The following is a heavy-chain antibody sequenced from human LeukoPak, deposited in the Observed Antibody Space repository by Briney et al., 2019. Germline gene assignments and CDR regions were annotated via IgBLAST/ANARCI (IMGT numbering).Heavy chain of an antibody. D-gene: IGHD2-2*01. Sequence: PGGSLRLSCAASGFTFSSYGMHWVRQAPGKGLEWVAVISYDGSNKYYADSVKGRFTISRDNSKNTLYLQMNSLRAEDTAVYYCAKGDCSSASCSFDYWGQGTLVTVSS. J-gene: IGHJ4*02. CDR1: GFTFSSYG. CDR3: AKGDCSSASCSFDY. V-gene: IGHV3-30*18. CDR2: ISYDGSNK.